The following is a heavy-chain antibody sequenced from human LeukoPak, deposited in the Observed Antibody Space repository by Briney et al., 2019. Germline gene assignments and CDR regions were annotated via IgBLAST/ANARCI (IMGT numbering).Heavy chain of an antibody. CDR1: GFTFSNYA. V-gene: IGHV3-23*01. J-gene: IGHJ4*02. CDR3: AKGDDSSGYIMIFDY. CDR2: ISSSGGST. D-gene: IGHD3-22*01. Sequence: GGSLRLSCAASGFTFSNYAMSWVRQAPGKGLEWVAGISSSGGSTYYADSVKGQFTISRDNSKSTLYLQMNSLRAEDTAVYYCAKGDDSSGYIMIFDYWGQGTLVTVSS.